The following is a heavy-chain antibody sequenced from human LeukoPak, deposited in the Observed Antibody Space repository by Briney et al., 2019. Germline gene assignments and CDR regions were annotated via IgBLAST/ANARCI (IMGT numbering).Heavy chain of an antibody. J-gene: IGHJ4*02. Sequence: GASVKVSCKASVYNFTSYGISWVRQAPGQGLEWMGWISAYNGNTNYAQKLQGRVTMTTDTSTSTAYMELRSLRSDDTAVYYCARDLTLSVIPTFFDDWGQGTLVTVSS. D-gene: IGHD3-22*01. CDR3: ARDLTLSVIPTFFDD. CDR1: VYNFTSYG. CDR2: ISAYNGNT. V-gene: IGHV1-18*01.